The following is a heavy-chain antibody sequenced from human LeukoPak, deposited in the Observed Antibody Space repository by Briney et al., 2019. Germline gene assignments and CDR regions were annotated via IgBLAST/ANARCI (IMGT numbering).Heavy chain of an antibody. Sequence: GGSLRLSCAASGFTFSSYWMSWVRQAPGKGLEWVAFIRYDGSNKYYADSVKGRFTISRDNSKNTLYLQMNSLRAEDTAVYYCAKGQYYYGSGGRQGFDYWGQGTLVTVSS. D-gene: IGHD3-10*01. CDR3: AKGQYYYGSGGRQGFDY. CDR1: GFTFSSYW. V-gene: IGHV3-30*02. CDR2: IRYDGSNK. J-gene: IGHJ4*02.